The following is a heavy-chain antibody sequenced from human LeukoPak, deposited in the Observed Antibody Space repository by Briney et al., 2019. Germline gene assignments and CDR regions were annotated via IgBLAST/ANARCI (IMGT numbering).Heavy chain of an antibody. V-gene: IGHV3-48*03. CDR2: ISYSGSTI. D-gene: IGHD3-10*01. J-gene: IGHJ4*02. CDR3: AREGGYSGSGTPYYFDS. CDR1: GFTFSSYE. Sequence: GGSLRLSCAASGFTFSSYEMNWVRQAPGKGLEWVSFISYSGSTIYYADSVKGRFTISRDNAKNSLYLQMNSLRAEDTAVYYCAREGGYSGSGTPYYFDSWGQGTLVTVSS.